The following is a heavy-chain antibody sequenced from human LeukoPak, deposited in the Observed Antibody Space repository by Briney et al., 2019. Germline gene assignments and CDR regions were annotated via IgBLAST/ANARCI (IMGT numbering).Heavy chain of an antibody. CDR1: GFTFSSYA. Sequence: GGSLRLSCAASGFTFSSYAMSWVRQAPGKGLEWVSAISGSGGSTYYADSVKGRFTISRDNAKNSLYLQMNSLRAEDTALYYCAMGGGDGYNFDYWGQGTLVTVSS. V-gene: IGHV3-23*01. D-gene: IGHD5-24*01. J-gene: IGHJ4*02. CDR2: ISGSGGST. CDR3: AMGGGDGYNFDY.